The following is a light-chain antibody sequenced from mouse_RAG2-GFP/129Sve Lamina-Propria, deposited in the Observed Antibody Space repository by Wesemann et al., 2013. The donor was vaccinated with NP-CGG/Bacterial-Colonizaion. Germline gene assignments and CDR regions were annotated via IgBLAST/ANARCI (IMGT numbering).Light chain of an antibody. CDR1: QSLLYTNGKTY. Sequence: DVVMTQTPLTLSVTIGQPASISCKSSQSLLYTNGKTYLNWLLQRPGQSPKRLIYLVSKLDSGVPDRFSGSGSGTDFTLKISRVEAEDLGVYYCLQSTHFPTFGGGTKLEIK. CDR2: LVS. V-gene: IGKV1-133*01. J-gene: IGKJ1*01. CDR3: LQSTHFPT.